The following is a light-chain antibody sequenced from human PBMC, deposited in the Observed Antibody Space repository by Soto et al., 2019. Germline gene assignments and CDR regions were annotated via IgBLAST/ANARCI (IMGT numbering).Light chain of an antibody. CDR2: EAS. CDR3: QQKNSYPNT. CDR1: QSISSR. J-gene: IGKJ2*01. Sequence: DIQMTQSPSTLSASVGDRVTITCRASQSISSRLAWYQQKPGKAPKLLIYEASTLESGVPSMFSCSGSGTEVPLTISHLQPDGFAAYYCQQKNSYPNTFGQGTKLEIK. V-gene: IGKV1-5*03.